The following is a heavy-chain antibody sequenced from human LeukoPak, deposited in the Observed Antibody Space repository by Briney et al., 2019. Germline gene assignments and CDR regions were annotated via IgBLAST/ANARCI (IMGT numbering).Heavy chain of an antibody. CDR2: ISYDGSNK. Sequence: PGGSLRLSCAASGFTFSSYAMHWVRQAPGKGLEWVAVISYDGSNKYYADSVKGRFTISRDNSKNTLYLQMNSLRAEDTAVYYCAREGVDIVATISLYFDCWGQGTLVTVSS. V-gene: IGHV3-30-3*01. CDR3: AREGVDIVATISLYFDC. J-gene: IGHJ4*02. D-gene: IGHD5-12*01. CDR1: GFTFSSYA.